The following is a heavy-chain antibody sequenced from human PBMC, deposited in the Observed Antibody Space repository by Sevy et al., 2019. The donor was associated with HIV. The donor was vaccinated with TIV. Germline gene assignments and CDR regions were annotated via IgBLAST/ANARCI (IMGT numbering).Heavy chain of an antibody. J-gene: IGHJ4*02. CDR3: AREGCTKPHDY. D-gene: IGHD2-8*01. V-gene: IGHV3-23*01. CDR2: FCFGDGKM. Sequence: GGSLRLSCMTSGFTFTRYTMTWVRQAPGKGPEWVSTFCFGDGKMYYADSVKGRFTFSRDISKNTVYLQMNSLRADDTAVYYCAREGCTKPHDYWGQGTLVTVSS. CDR1: GFTFTRYT.